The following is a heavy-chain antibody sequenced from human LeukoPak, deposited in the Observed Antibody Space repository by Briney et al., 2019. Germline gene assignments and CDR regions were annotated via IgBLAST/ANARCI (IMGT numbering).Heavy chain of an antibody. CDR1: GFIFSNYA. V-gene: IGHV3-23*01. CDR2: ISDNGDST. Sequence: GGSLRLSCAASGFIFSNYAMSWVRQAPGKGREWVSSISDNGDSTYYADSVKGRFTISRDNSRNTLYLQMNSLRADDTAVYYCAKDPTRWEPHYFDYWGQRTLVTVSS. CDR3: AKDPTRWEPHYFDY. D-gene: IGHD1-26*01. J-gene: IGHJ4*02.